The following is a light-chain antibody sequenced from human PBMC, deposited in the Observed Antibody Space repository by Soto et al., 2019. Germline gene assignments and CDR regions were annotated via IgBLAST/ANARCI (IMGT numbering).Light chain of an antibody. CDR1: QSINIY. Sequence: DIQMTQSPSSLSASVGDSVTITCRASQSINIYLSWYQQKPGKAPKLLINVASTLQGGVPSRFSDSGSGTEFTLAISSLQPEDSATYYCQQSFSTPQTFGGGTRVEIK. CDR3: QQSFSTPQT. J-gene: IGKJ4*01. CDR2: VAS. V-gene: IGKV1-39*01.